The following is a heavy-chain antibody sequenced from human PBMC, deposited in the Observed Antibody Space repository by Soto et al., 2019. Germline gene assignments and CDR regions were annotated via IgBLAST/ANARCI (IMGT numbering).Heavy chain of an antibody. Sequence: GGSLRLSCAASGFTFSSYWMSWVRPAPGKGLEWVANIKQDGSEKYYVDSVKGRFTISRDNDKNSLYLQMNCLRAEVTALYYCARDVGGWGGGGYILGQGTMVNVSS. CDR3: ARDVGGWGGGGYI. D-gene: IGHD2-15*01. J-gene: IGHJ3*02. V-gene: IGHV3-7*03. CDR1: GFTFSSYW. CDR2: IKQDGSEK.